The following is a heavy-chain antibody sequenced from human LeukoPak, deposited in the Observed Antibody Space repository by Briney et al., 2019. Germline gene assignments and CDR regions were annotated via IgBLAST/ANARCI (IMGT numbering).Heavy chain of an antibody. V-gene: IGHV4-39*01. J-gene: IGHJ4*02. CDR3: ARQLSDYDYVWGSYRPTWWFDY. CDR2: IYYSGST. D-gene: IGHD3-16*02. Sequence: SETLSLTCTVSGGSISSSSYYWGWIRQHPGKGLEWIGSIYYSGSTYYNPSLKSRVTISVDTSKNQFSLKLSSVTAADTAVYYCARQLSDYDYVWGSYRPTWWFDYWGQGTLVTVSS. CDR1: GGSISSSSYY.